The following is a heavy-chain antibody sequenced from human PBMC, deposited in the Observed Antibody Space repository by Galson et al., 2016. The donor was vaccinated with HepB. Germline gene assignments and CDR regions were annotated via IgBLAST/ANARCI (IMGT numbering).Heavy chain of an antibody. CDR2: ISNGGLKR. Sequence: SLRLSCAASGFTLSSYGMHWVRQAPGKGLEWMAVISNGGLKRTYADSVKGRSTISRDNSKNNVYLQLNSLRVDDTAVYYCAKGGKYSEFDWGQGTLVTVS. CDR3: AKGGKYSEFD. J-gene: IGHJ4*02. V-gene: IGHV3-30*18. D-gene: IGHD2-21*01. CDR1: GFTLSSYG.